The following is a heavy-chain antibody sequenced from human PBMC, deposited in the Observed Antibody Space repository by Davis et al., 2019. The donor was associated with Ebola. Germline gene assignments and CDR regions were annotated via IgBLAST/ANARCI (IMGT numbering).Heavy chain of an antibody. Sequence: GESLKISCAASGFSFGDYFMSWIRQAPGKGLEWVSYISSGETIIYYEDSVKGRFTISRDNAKNFLYLQMNSLRAEDTAVYFCARDQRISILGVAVYYYYGMDVWGQGTTVTVSS. J-gene: IGHJ6*02. D-gene: IGHD3-3*01. CDR2: ISSGETII. CDR3: ARDQRISILGVAVYYYYGMDV. CDR1: GFSFGDYF. V-gene: IGHV3-11*01.